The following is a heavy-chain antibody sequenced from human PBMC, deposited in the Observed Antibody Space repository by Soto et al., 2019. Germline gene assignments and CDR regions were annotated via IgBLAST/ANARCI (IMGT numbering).Heavy chain of an antibody. CDR2: IYYSGST. J-gene: IGHJ5*02. V-gene: IGHV4-59*01. CDR1: GGSISSNY. CDR3: ARAGVVVVAATRYTWFDP. Sequence: PSETLSLTCTVSGGSISSNYWSWLRQPPGKGLEWIGYIYYSGSTNYNPSLKSRVTISVDTSKNQFSLKLSSVTAADTAVYYCARAGVVVVAATRYTWFDPWGQGTLVTVYS. D-gene: IGHD2-15*01.